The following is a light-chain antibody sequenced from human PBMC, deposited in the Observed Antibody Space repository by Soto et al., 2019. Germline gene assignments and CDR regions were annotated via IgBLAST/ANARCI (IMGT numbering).Light chain of an antibody. CDR2: DDS. CDR1: NIGSKR. CDR3: QVWDSNSVYV. J-gene: IGLJ1*01. V-gene: IGLV3-21*02. Sequence: SYALTQPPSGSVAPGQTARITCGGNNIGSKRVHWYQQKPGQAPVLVVYDDSDRPSRNTERFSGSNPGNTATLSISRVDDGNEADDDCQVWDSNSVYVFGPGTKVTGL.